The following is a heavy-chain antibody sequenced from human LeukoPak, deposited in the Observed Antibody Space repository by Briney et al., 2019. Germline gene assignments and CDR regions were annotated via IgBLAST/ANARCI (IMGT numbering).Heavy chain of an antibody. CDR2: IYYSGST. Sequence: SETLSLTCTVSGGSISSYYWSWIRQPPGKGLEWIGYIYYSGSTNYNPSLKSRVTISVDTSKNQFSLKLSSVTAADTAVYYCARRRGTAMALDYWGQGTLVTVSS. CDR3: ARRRGTAMALDY. V-gene: IGHV4-59*08. D-gene: IGHD5-18*01. J-gene: IGHJ4*02. CDR1: GGSISSYY.